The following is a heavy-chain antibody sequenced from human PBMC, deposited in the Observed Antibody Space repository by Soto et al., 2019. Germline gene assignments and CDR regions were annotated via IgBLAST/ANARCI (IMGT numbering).Heavy chain of an antibody. CDR2: IYWDDDK. D-gene: IGHD3-10*01. CDR1: GFSPTISGVG. Sequence: SGPTLVNPTQALTLTCTFSGFSPTISGVGVGWIRQPPGKALDWLALIYWDDDKRYNPSLESRLTINRDTSKNQVVLTMTNMDPVDSRTSFCGNTTGAAIVRGNIISLAWMDSGGQGALVTVSS. V-gene: IGHV2-5*02. J-gene: IGHJ4*02. CDR3: GNTTGAAIVRGNIISLAWMDS.